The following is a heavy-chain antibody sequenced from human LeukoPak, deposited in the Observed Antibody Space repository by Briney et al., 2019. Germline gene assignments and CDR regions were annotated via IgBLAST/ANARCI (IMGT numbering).Heavy chain of an antibody. J-gene: IGHJ6*03. CDR3: ARMSTRRLPYYYYYMDV. CDR1: GFTFSSYT. D-gene: IGHD4-17*01. V-gene: IGHV4-59*01. Sequence: PGGSLRLSCEGSGFTFSSYTMIWIRQAPGKGLEWIGYIHYTGSTSYNPSLGSRVTISVDTSKNQFSLRLGAVTAADTAVYYCARMSTRRLPYYYYYMDVWGTGSTVTVSS. CDR2: IHYTGST.